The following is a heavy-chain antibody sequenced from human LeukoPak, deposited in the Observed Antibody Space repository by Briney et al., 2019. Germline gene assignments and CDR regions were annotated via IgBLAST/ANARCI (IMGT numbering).Heavy chain of an antibody. D-gene: IGHD5-18*01. V-gene: IGHV1-69*01. CDR2: IIPIFGTA. CDR3: ASGSYGLRYYYYYMDV. CDR1: GGTFSSYA. Sequence: ASVKVSCKASGGTFSSYAISWVRQAPGQGLEWMGGIIPIFGTANYAQKFQGRVTITADESTSTAYMELSSLRSEDTAVYYCASGSYGLRYYYYYMDVWGKGTTVTVSS. J-gene: IGHJ6*03.